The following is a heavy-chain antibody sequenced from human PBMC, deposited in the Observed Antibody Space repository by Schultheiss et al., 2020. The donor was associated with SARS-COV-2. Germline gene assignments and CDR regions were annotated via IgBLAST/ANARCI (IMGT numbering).Heavy chain of an antibody. J-gene: IGHJ4*02. CDR1: GFTFSSYW. V-gene: IGHV3-7*01. CDR3: ARDIPPYYDFWSGYSDLFDY. D-gene: IGHD3-3*01. CDR2: IKQDGSEK. Sequence: GGSLRLSCAASGFTFSSYWMSWVRQAPGKGLEWVANIKQDGSEKYYVDSVKGRFTISRDNAKNSLYLQMNSLRAEDTAVYYCARDIPPYYDFWSGYSDLFDYWGQGTLVTVAS.